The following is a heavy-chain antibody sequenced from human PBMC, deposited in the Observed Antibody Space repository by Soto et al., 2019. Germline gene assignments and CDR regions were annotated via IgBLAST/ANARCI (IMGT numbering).Heavy chain of an antibody. V-gene: IGHV3-30*18. Sequence: QVQLVESGGGVVQPGGSLRLSCAASGFTFSSYGMQWVRQAPGKGLEWVAVISYDGSNKYYADSVKGRFTISIDNSKHTLYLQMNRLRAEGTAVDYCSKDRDEGGYCYGYLFYSWGQGSLVTVSS. CDR1: GFTFSSYG. J-gene: IGHJ4*02. CDR2: ISYDGSNK. CDR3: SKDRDEGGYCYGYLFYS. D-gene: IGHD5-18*01.